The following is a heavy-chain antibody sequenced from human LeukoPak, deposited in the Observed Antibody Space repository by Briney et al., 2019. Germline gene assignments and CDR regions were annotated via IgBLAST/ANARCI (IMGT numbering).Heavy chain of an antibody. J-gene: IGHJ4*02. CDR2: ISYDGSDE. D-gene: IGHD7-27*01. V-gene: IGHV3-33*01. CDR3: ARDFSGDYYFDY. Sequence: GRSLRLSCLASGYTFSANGMHWVRQAPGKGLEWVGMISYDGSDEYYADSVKGRFTISRDDSENTLYLQINSLRVEDTAVYYCARDFSGDYYFDYWGQGTLVTVSS. CDR1: GYTFSANG.